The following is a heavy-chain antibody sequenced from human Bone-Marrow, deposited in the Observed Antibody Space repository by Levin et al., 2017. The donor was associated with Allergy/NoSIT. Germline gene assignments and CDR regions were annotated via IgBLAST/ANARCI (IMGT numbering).Heavy chain of an antibody. CDR1: GYTFTGYH. D-gene: IGHD6-19*01. Sequence: ASVKVSCSSSGYTFTGYHIHWVRQAPGQGLEWMGWINPNGGGTNYAQKYQGGVTMTRDTSVTTVYMELRSLKSDDTAVYYCARVNSAWQNGAFDFWGQGTLVTVSS. CDR2: INPNGGGT. J-gene: IGHJ4*02. CDR3: ARVNSAWQNGAFDF. V-gene: IGHV1-2*02.